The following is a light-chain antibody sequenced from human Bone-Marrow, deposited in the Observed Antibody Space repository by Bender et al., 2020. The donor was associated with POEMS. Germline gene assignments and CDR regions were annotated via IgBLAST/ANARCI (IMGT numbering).Light chain of an antibody. J-gene: IGLJ3*02. CDR3: ASWDDSLNGWV. Sequence: QSVMTQPPSASGTPGQRVTISCSGSSSNIGSNAVNWYQQLPGTAPKNLIYNNNQRPSGVPDRFSGSKSGTSASLAISGLQSEDEADYYCASWDDSLNGWVFGGGTRLTVL. CDR2: NNN. V-gene: IGLV1-44*01. CDR1: SSNIGSNA.